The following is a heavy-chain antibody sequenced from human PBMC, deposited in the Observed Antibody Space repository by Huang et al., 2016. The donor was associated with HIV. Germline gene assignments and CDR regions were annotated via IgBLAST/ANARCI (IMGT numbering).Heavy chain of an antibody. CDR1: GYTFTSYG. D-gene: IGHD3-22*01. J-gene: IGHJ3*02. Sequence: QIQLMQSGPELKQPGASVKVSCKASGYTFTSYGITWVRQAPGQGPEWMGWISAFSGETENSQKFQGRVTWTTDTSTNIAYMELRSLRSDDTAKYYCARDPKYHRIGYYRQRRGIDIWGQGTMVIVSS. V-gene: IGHV1-18*01. CDR3: ARDPKYHRIGYYRQRRGIDI. CDR2: ISAFSGET.